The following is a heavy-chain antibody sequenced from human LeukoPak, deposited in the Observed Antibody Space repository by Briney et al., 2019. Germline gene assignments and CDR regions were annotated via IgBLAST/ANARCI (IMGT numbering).Heavy chain of an antibody. Sequence: ASVKVSCKASGGTFSSYAISWVRQAPGQGLEWMGGIIPIFGTANYAQKFQGRVTITADESTSTAYMELSSLRSEDTAVYYCARVYIEAAAAYYFDYWGQGTLVTVSS. CDR1: GGTFSSYA. D-gene: IGHD6-13*01. J-gene: IGHJ4*02. CDR3: ARVYIEAAAAYYFDY. CDR2: IIPIFGTA. V-gene: IGHV1-69*01.